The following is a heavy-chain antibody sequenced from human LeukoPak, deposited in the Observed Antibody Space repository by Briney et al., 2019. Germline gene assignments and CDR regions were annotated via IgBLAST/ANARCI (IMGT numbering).Heavy chain of an antibody. Sequence: ASVKVSCKASGYTFTSYGISWVRQAPGQGLEWMGWISAYNGNTNYAQKLQGRVTMTTDKSTSTAYMELSSLRSDDTAVYYCASCRVASYYYDSSGYYPYYYYGMDVWGQGTTVTVSS. CDR2: ISAYNGNT. V-gene: IGHV1-18*01. CDR1: GYTFTSYG. CDR3: ASCRVASYYYDSSGYYPYYYYGMDV. D-gene: IGHD3-22*01. J-gene: IGHJ6*02.